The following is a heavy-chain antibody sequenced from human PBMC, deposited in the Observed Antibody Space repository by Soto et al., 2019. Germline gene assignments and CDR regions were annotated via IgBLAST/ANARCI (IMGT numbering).Heavy chain of an antibody. Sequence: ASVKVSCKASGGTFSSYTISWVRQAPGQGLEWMGRIIPILGIANYAQKFQGRVTITADKSTSTAYMELSSLRSEDTAVYYCARELTPLLWFGELIPYNWFDPWGQGTLVTVSS. J-gene: IGHJ5*02. D-gene: IGHD3-10*01. CDR3: ARELTPLLWFGELIPYNWFDP. V-gene: IGHV1-69*04. CDR2: IIPILGIA. CDR1: GGTFSSYT.